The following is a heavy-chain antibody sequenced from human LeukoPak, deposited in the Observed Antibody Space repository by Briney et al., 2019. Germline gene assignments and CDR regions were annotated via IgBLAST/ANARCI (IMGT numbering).Heavy chain of an antibody. CDR3: ARDFRTQLDGYSPPYHFDY. D-gene: IGHD5-24*01. CDR1: GFTFSTHS. CDR2: ISSGSSHI. J-gene: IGHJ4*02. V-gene: IGHV3-21*01. Sequence: GGSLRLSCAVSGFTFSTHSMSWVREAPGKGLEWVSSISSGSSHIYYADSMKGRFTISRDNAKNSLFLQMNSLRAEDTAVYYCARDFRTQLDGYSPPYHFDYWGQEALVTVSS.